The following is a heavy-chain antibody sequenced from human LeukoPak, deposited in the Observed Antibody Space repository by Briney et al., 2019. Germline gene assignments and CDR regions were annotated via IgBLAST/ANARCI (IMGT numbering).Heavy chain of an antibody. V-gene: IGHV4-38-2*02. CDR1: GYSISSGYF. CDR3: AREHNFWRNYYRDTYYFDY. Sequence: PSETLSLTCTVSGYSISSGYFWGWIRQPPGKGLEWFGSIYRNGSTYYNPSLKSRATISVDTSKNHFSLKLSSVAATDTAVYYCAREHNFWRNYYRDTYYFDYWGQGTLVTVSS. D-gene: IGHD3-3*01. J-gene: IGHJ4*02. CDR2: IYRNGST.